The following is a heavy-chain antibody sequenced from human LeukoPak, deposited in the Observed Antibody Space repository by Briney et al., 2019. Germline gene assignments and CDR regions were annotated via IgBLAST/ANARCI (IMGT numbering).Heavy chain of an antibody. V-gene: IGHV5-51*01. CDR2: IYPGDSDT. D-gene: IGHD5-24*01. CDR1: GYSFTSYW. CDR3: ARHRRDGYNIQAFDI. Sequence: PGESLKISCKGSGYSFTSYWIGWVRQMPGKGLEWMGIIYPGDSDTRYSPSFQGQVTISADKSISTAYLQWSSLKASDTAMYYCARHRRDGYNIQAFDIWGQGTMVTVSS. J-gene: IGHJ3*02.